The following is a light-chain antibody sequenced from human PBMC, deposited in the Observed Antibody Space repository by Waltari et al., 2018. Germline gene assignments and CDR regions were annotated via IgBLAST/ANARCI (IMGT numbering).Light chain of an antibody. CDR3: CSFTATHTLL. CDR2: DVT. Sequence: QSALTQPASVSGSPGQSTTIPCPGPNKSLGASKFVSWYHHPPGQPPPPPTHHLPSWHPQHPGRAPQLMIYDVTERPSGISYRFSGSKSANTASLTISGLLPEDEAIYYCCSFTATHTLLFGGGTTVTVL. V-gene: IGLV2-14*03. CDR1: NKSLGASKF. J-gene: IGLJ2*01.